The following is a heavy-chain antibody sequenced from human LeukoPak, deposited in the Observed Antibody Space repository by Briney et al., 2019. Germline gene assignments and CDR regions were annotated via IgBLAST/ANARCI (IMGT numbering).Heavy chain of an antibody. D-gene: IGHD6-6*01. CDR1: GFTFSNHW. V-gene: IGHV3-7*01. CDR3: ASVEYSSSSYGYYYGMDV. CDR2: INQDGSER. J-gene: IGHJ6*02. Sequence: GGSLRLPCAASGFTFSNHWMTWVRQAPGKGPEWVANINQDGSERYYVDAVKGRFTISRDNAKNSLYLQMNSLRDEDTAVYYCASVEYSSSSYGYYYGMDVWGQGTTVTVSS.